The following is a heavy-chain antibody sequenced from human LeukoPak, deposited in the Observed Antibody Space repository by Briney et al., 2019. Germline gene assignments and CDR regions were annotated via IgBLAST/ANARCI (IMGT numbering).Heavy chain of an antibody. D-gene: IGHD3-22*01. J-gene: IGHJ4*02. Sequence: AGGSLRLSCTASGFIFSNYGMNWVRQAPGKGLEWVSVIYSGGSTYYADSVKGRFTISRDNSKNTLYLQMNSLRAEDTAVYYCARDYYDSSGYRIYWGQGTLVTVSS. CDR3: ARDYYDSSGYRIY. CDR2: IYSGGST. V-gene: IGHV3-53*01. CDR1: GFIFSNYG.